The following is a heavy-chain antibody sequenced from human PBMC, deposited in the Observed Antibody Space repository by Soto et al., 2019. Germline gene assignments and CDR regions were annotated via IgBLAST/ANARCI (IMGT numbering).Heavy chain of an antibody. CDR1: GFTFSSYG. J-gene: IGHJ4*02. Sequence: PGGSLRLSCAASGFTFSSYGMHWVRQAPGKGLEWVAVISYDGSNKYYADSVKGRFTISRDNSKNTLYLQMNSLRAEDTAVYYCAKDFGSGWYQYYFDYWGQGTLVTVSS. D-gene: IGHD6-19*01. V-gene: IGHV3-30*18. CDR3: AKDFGSGWYQYYFDY. CDR2: ISYDGSNK.